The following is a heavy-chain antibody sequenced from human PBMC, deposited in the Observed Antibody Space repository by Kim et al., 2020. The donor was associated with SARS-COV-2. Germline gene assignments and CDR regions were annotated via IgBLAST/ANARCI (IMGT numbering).Heavy chain of an antibody. V-gene: IGHV3-15*01. J-gene: IGHJ4*02. CDR1: GFTFSDAW. CDR3: TTDAGGRGGSSSSYGY. D-gene: IGHD2-15*01. Sequence: GGSLRLSCAASGFTFSDAWMNWVRQAPGKGLEWVGRSKTKTDGGTIDYAAPVKDRFPITRDDSKNTLYLQVNNLRTEDTAGYYCTTDAGGRGGSSSSYGYWGQGTLVTVSS. CDR2: SKTKTDGGTI.